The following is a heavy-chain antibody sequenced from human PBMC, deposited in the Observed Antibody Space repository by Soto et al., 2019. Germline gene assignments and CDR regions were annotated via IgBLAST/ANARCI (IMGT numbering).Heavy chain of an antibody. CDR2: INHSGST. CDR1: GGSFSGYY. D-gene: IGHD2-8*02. Sequence: SETLSLTCAVYGGSFSGYYWTWIRQPPGTGLEWIGEINHSGSTNYNPSLKSRVTISVDTSKNQFSLKLASVTAADTAVYYCARDKITGLFDYWGQETLVTVSS. V-gene: IGHV4-34*01. CDR3: ARDKITGLFDY. J-gene: IGHJ4*02.